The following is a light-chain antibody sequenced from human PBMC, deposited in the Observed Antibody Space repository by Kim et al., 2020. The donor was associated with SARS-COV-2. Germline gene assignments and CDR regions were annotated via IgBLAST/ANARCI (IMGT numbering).Light chain of an antibody. J-gene: IGKJ5*01. V-gene: IGKV1-12*01. CDR2: GAS. Sequence: DIQMIQSPSSVSASVGDRVTIACRASKGIARWLAWYQQKPGKAPELLIYGASNLQSGVPSRFSGSGSGTDFTLTISSLQPEGIATYYCHQANSFPITFGQGTRLEIK. CDR1: KGIARW. CDR3: HQANSFPIT.